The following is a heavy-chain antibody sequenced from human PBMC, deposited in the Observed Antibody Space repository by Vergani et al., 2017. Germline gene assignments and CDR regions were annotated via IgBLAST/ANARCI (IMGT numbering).Heavy chain of an antibody. CDR2: IYHSGST. CDR3: ARGIAAAGYPQYYFDY. Sequence: QVQLQESGPGLVKPSETLSLTCTVSGGSISSYYWSWIRQPPGKGLEWIGYIYHSGSTYYNPSLKSRVTISVDRSKNQFSLKLSSVTAADTAVYYCARGIAAAGYPQYYFDYWGQGTLVTVSS. CDR1: GGSISSYY. D-gene: IGHD6-13*01. V-gene: IGHV4-59*12. J-gene: IGHJ4*02.